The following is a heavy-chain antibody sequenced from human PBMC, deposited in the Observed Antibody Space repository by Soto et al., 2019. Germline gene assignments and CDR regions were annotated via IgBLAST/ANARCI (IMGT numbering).Heavy chain of an antibody. CDR1: GGSISSSSYY. D-gene: IGHD6-19*01. J-gene: IGHJ5*02. CDR3: ARPHSALYSSGWYSGNWFDP. CDR2: IYYSGST. Sequence: SETLSLTCTVSGGSISSSSYYWGWIRQPPGKGLEWIGSIYYSGSTYYNPSLKSRVTISVDTSKNQFSLKLSSVTAADTAVYYCARPHSALYSSGWYSGNWFDPWGQGTLVTVSS. V-gene: IGHV4-39*01.